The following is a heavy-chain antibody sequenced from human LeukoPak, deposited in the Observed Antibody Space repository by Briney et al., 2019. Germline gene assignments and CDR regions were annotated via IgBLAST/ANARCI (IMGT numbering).Heavy chain of an antibody. D-gene: IGHD3-9*01. Sequence: SETLSLTCAVYGVSFSGYYWSWVRQPAGKGREWVGEINHSGSTNYNPSLKSRVTISVDTSKNQFSLKLSSVTAADTAVYYCARGPTYYDILTGYHNWFDPWGQGTLVTVSS. CDR1: GVSFSGYY. J-gene: IGHJ5*02. V-gene: IGHV4-34*01. CDR2: INHSGST. CDR3: ARGPTYYDILTGYHNWFDP.